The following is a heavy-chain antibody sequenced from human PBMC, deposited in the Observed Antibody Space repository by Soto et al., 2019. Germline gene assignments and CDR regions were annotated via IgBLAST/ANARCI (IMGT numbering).Heavy chain of an antibody. V-gene: IGHV3-48*03. Sequence: QPGGSLRLSCAASGFGFSNYEMNWVRHAPGKGLEWVSYITSSGGATMYADSVKGRFTISRDNAKDSLYLQMNSLRVEDTAVYYCARGDCKTSCYIGFWGQGALVTVSS. D-gene: IGHD2-2*02. CDR2: ITSSGGAT. J-gene: IGHJ4*02. CDR3: ARGDCKTSCYIGF. CDR1: GFGFSNYE.